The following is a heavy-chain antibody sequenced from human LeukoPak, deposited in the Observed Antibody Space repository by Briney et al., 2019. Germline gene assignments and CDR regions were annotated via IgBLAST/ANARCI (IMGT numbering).Heavy chain of an antibody. CDR3: ASPERAYYDSSGYGNYYGMDV. CDR1: GYTFTSYY. Sequence: GASVKVSCKASGYTFTSYYMHWVRQAPGQGLEWMGIINPSGGSTSYAQKFQGRVTMTRDTSTSTVYMELSSLRSEDTAVYYCASPERAYYDSSGYGNYYGMDVWGQGTTVTVSS. J-gene: IGHJ6*02. V-gene: IGHV1-46*01. D-gene: IGHD3-22*01. CDR2: INPSGGST.